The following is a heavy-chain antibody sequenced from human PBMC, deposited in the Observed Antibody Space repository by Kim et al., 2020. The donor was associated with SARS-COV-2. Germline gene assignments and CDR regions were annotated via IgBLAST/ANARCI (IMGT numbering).Heavy chain of an antibody. J-gene: IGHJ6*02. CDR3: ARAPPMSSYYYYGMDV. Sequence: SLKRRVTMSVDTSKNQFSLKLSSVTAADTAVYYCARAPPMSSYYYYGMDVWGQGTTVTVSS. V-gene: IGHV4-4*07.